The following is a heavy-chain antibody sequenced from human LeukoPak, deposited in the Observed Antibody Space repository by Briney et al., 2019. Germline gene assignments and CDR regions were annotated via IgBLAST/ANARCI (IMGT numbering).Heavy chain of an antibody. CDR1: GGSFSGYY. J-gene: IGHJ4*02. CDR2: INHSGST. Sequence: PSETLSLTCAVYGGSFSGYYWSWIRQPPGKGLEWIGEINHSGSTNYNPSLKSRVTMSVDTSKNQFSLKLSSVTAADTAVYYCAGSNIVVVPAVDYWGQGTLVTVSS. V-gene: IGHV4-34*01. CDR3: AGSNIVVVPAVDY. D-gene: IGHD2-2*01.